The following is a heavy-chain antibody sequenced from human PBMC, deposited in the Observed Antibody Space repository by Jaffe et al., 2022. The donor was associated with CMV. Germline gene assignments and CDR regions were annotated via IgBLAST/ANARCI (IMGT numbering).Heavy chain of an antibody. D-gene: IGHD3-16*01. J-gene: IGHJ4*02. V-gene: IGHV1-69*01. Sequence: QVQLVQSGAEVKKPGSSVKVSCKASGGTFSSYAISWVRQAPGQGLEWMGGIIPIFGTANYAQKFQGRVTITADESTSTAYMELSSLRSEDTAVYYCARDAGLGEYRRGGGFDYWGQGTLVTVSS. CDR3: ARDAGLGEYRRGGGFDY. CDR1: GGTFSSYA. CDR2: IIPIFGTA.